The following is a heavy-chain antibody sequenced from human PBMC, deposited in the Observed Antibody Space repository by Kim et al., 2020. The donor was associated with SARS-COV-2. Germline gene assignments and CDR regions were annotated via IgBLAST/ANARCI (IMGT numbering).Heavy chain of an antibody. J-gene: IGHJ4*02. CDR2: IYPADSDT. D-gene: IGHD5-18*01. CDR1: GYSFPNYW. Sequence: GESLKISCKVSGYSFPNYWIGWVRQMPGKGLEWMGIIYPADSDTRYSASFEGQVTISADKSISTAYLQWSSLKASDTAMYYCARRGDGYTYGPTDSWGQGTLVTVSS. V-gene: IGHV5-51*01. CDR3: ARRGDGYTYGPTDS.